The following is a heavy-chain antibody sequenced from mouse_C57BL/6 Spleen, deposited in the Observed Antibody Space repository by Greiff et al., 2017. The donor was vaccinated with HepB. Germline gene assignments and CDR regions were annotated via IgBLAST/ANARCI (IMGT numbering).Heavy chain of an antibody. D-gene: IGHD1-1*01. CDR1: GYTFTSYG. Sequence: VKLVESGAELARPGASVKLSCKASGYTFTSYGISWVKQRTGQGLEWIGEIYPRSGNTYYNEKFKGKATLTADKSSSTAYMELRSLTSEDSAVYFCASLYGSPLDYWGQGTTLTVSS. CDR2: IYPRSGNT. V-gene: IGHV1-81*01. J-gene: IGHJ2*01. CDR3: ASLYGSPLDY.